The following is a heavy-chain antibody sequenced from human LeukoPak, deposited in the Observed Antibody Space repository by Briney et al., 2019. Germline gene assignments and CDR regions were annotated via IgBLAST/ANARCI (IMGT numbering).Heavy chain of an antibody. D-gene: IGHD1-26*01. CDR2: IHDSGSA. CDR1: GGSISSYY. V-gene: IGHV4-59*01. J-gene: IGHJ4*02. Sequence: SETLSLTCTVSGGSISSYYWSWIRQPPGKGLEWIGYIHDSGSANYNSSLKGRVTIAADTSKKQFSLKLRSVTAADTAVYYCARGVDWELPGFDYWGQGTLVTVSS. CDR3: ARGVDWELPGFDY.